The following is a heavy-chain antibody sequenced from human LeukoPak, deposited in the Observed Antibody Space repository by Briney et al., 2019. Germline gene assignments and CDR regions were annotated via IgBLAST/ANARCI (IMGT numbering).Heavy chain of an antibody. J-gene: IGHJ4*02. CDR2: ISAYNGNT. CDR1: GYTFTGYY. Sequence: GASVKVSCKASGYTFTGYYMHWVRQAPGQGLEWMGWISAYNGNTNYAQKLQGGVTMTTDTSTSTAYMELRSLRSDDTAVYYCARVRYYDSSGYTVFDYWGQGTLVTVSS. D-gene: IGHD3-22*01. CDR3: ARVRYYDSSGYTVFDY. V-gene: IGHV1-18*04.